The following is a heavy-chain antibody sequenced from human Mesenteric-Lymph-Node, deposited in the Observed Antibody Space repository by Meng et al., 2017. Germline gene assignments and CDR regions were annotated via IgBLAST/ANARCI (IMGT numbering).Heavy chain of an antibody. V-gene: IGHV3-23*01. CDR1: GFTFSTYA. J-gene: IGHJ6*02. CDR2: ISPSGGST. Sequence: GGSLRLSCVVSGFTFSTYAMTWVRQAPGKGLEWVSGISPSGGSTYYADSVKGRFTISRDNSKNTLYLQMNSLRADDSAVFYCAKVASSSWRSGMDVWGQGTTVTVSS. CDR3: AKVASSSWRSGMDV. D-gene: IGHD6-13*01.